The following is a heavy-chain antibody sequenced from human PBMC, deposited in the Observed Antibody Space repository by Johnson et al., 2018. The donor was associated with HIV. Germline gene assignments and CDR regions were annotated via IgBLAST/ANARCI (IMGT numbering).Heavy chain of an antibody. V-gene: IGHV3-64*01. Sequence: VQLVESGGGLVQPGGSLRLSCAASGFTFSSYAMHWVRQAPGKGLEYVSAISSNGGSTYYANSVKGRFTISRDNSKNTLYLQMGSLRAEDMGVYYWARALGAACIKGGAFDIWGQGTMVTVSS. CDR2: ISSNGGST. CDR3: ARALGAACIKGGAFDI. J-gene: IGHJ3*02. CDR1: GFTFSSYA. D-gene: IGHD6-13*01.